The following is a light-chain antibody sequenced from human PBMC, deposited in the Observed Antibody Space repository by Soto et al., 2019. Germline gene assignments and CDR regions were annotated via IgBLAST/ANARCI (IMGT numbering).Light chain of an antibody. CDR3: HQRQSWPRT. J-gene: IGKJ1*01. V-gene: IGKV3-11*01. CDR2: QTS. CDR1: QYINTR. Sequence: PGDRVTLSCSASQYINTRLAWYQHRPGQAPRLLIYQTSIRAAGIPSRFRASGTGTDFTLIISDVQPEDFTVYYCHQRQSWPRTFGQGTKVDIK.